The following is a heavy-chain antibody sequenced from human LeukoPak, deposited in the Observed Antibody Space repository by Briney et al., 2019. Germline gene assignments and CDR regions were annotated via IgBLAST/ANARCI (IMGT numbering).Heavy chain of an antibody. Sequence: SETLSLTCTVSGGSISSGGYYWSWIRQHPGKGLEWIGYIYYSGSTYYNPSLKSRVTISVDTSKNQFSLKLSSVTAADTAVYYCASFYRVYCSGGSCYSGGFLFDYWGQGTLVTVSS. CDR2: IYYSGST. CDR1: GGSISSGGYY. CDR3: ASFYRVYCSGGSCYSGGFLFDY. J-gene: IGHJ4*02. V-gene: IGHV4-31*03. D-gene: IGHD2-15*01.